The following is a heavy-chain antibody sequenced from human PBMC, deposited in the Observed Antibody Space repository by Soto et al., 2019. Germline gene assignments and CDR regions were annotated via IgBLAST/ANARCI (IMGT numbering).Heavy chain of an antibody. CDR2: IIPIFGTA. Sequence: SVKVSCKASGGTFSSYAISWVRQAPGQGLEWMGGIIPIFGTANYAQKFQGRVTITADESTSTAYMELSSLRSEDTAVYYCARVDYGGNSGAGAFDIWGQGTMVTVS. V-gene: IGHV1-69*13. D-gene: IGHD4-17*01. CDR3: ARVDYGGNSGAGAFDI. J-gene: IGHJ3*02. CDR1: GGTFSSYA.